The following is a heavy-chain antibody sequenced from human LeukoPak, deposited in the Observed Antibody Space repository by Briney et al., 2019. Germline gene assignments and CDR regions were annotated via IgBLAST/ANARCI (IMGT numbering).Heavy chain of an antibody. J-gene: IGHJ4*02. Sequence: PGGSLRLSCAASGFTFSSYWMSWVRQAPGKGLEWVANIKQDGSEKYYVDSVKGRFTISRDNSKNTLCLQMNSLRAEDTAVYYCAKSHHVTAIDYWGQGTLVTVSS. CDR1: GFTFSSYW. CDR2: IKQDGSEK. D-gene: IGHD2-21*02. V-gene: IGHV3-7*03. CDR3: AKSHHVTAIDY.